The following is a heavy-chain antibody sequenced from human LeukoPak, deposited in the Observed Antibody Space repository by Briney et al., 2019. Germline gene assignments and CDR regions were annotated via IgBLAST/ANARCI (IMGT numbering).Heavy chain of an antibody. Sequence: PGGSLRLSCAASGFTFGNYEMNWVRQAPGKRLEWVAYISESGSLIYYADSVMGRFTISRDNSKNSLFLQMSSLRAEDTAVYYCARDSGSGTTGNEFDYWGQGTLVSVSS. V-gene: IGHV3-48*03. CDR3: ARDSGSGTTGNEFDY. J-gene: IGHJ4*02. D-gene: IGHD1-1*01. CDR2: ISESGSLI. CDR1: GFTFGNYE.